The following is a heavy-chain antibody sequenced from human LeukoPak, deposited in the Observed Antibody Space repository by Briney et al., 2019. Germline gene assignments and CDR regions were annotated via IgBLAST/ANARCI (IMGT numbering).Heavy chain of an antibody. CDR2: ISYDGSNK. J-gene: IGHJ4*02. CDR1: GFTFSSYA. V-gene: IGHV3-30*04. CDR3: ARGRWRGWY. Sequence: GGSLRLSCAASGFTFSSYAMHWVRQAPGKGLEWVAVISYDGSNKYYADSVKGRFTISRDNSKNTLYLQMNSLRAEDTAVYYCARGRWRGWYWGQGTLVTVSS. D-gene: IGHD4-23*01.